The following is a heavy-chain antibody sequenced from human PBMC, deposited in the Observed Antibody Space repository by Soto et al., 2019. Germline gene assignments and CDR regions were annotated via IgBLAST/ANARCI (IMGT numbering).Heavy chain of an antibody. CDR2: ISYSGTT. V-gene: IGHV4-30-4*01. J-gene: IGHJ4*02. D-gene: IGHD4-17*01. CDR3: ATMGTPVTGLYYFDY. CDR1: GGSISSGNYY. Sequence: QVQLQESGPGLVKPSQTLSLTCTVSGGSISSGNYYWSWIRQPPGKGLECIGFISYSGTTYYNASLWSRSSXXVDTSKNQFSLDLNSVTAADTAVYYCATMGTPVTGLYYFDYWGQGTLVTVSS.